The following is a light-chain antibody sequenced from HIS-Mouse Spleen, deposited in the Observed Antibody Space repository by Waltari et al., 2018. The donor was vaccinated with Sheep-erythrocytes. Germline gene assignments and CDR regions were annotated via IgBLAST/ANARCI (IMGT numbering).Light chain of an antibody. J-gene: IGLJ1*01. CDR1: SSDVGGYNY. CDR3: CSYAGSYNHV. V-gene: IGLV2-11*01. Sequence: QSALTQPRSVSGSPGQSVTISCTGTSSDVGGYNYVSWYQNHPGKAPKLMIYDVSKRPSGVPDRFSGSKSGNTASLTISGLQTEDEADYYCCSYAGSYNHVFATGTKVTVL. CDR2: DVS.